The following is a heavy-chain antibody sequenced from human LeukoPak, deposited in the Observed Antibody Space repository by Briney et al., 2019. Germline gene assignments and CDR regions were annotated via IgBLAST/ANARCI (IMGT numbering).Heavy chain of an antibody. J-gene: IGHJ4*02. Sequence: SETLSLTCTVSGGSISSYYWSWIRQPVGKGLEWIGRIYTSGSTNYNPSLKSRVTMSVDTSKNQFSLKLSSVTAADTAVYYCARDRYYYGSGSLYYFDYWGQGTLVTVSS. CDR2: IYTSGST. D-gene: IGHD3-10*01. CDR1: GGSISSYY. V-gene: IGHV4-4*07. CDR3: ARDRYYYGSGSLYYFDY.